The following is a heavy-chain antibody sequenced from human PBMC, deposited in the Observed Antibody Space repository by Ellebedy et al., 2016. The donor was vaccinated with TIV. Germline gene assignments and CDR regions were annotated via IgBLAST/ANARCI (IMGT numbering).Heavy chain of an antibody. D-gene: IGHD3-10*01. V-gene: IGHV1-8*02. CDR1: GYTFTSYG. CDR3: ASEPGDYYGSGSYDY. Sequence: ASVKVSXKASGYTFTSYGISWVRQATGQGLEWMGWMNPNSGNTGYAQKFQGRVTMTRNTSISTAYMELSSLRSEDTAVYYCASEPGDYYGSGSYDYWGQGTLVTVSS. CDR2: MNPNSGNT. J-gene: IGHJ4*02.